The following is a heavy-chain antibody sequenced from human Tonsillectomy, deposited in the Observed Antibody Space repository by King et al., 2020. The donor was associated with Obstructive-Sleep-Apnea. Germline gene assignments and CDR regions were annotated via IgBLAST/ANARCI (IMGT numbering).Heavy chain of an antibody. CDR2: MHPNSGNA. D-gene: IGHD2-2*01. V-gene: IGHV1-8*02. J-gene: IGHJ4*02. CDR1: GYTFTGSE. CDR3: AKSGSRSFHL. Sequence: QLVQSGAEVKKAGASVRVSCKASGYTFTGSEIHWVRQALGQGLEWMGWMHPNSGNAAYALRFRGSVTMTRSIATNTAYMDLSSLSLDDTAGYFCAKSGSRSFHLWGQGTLVSVSA.